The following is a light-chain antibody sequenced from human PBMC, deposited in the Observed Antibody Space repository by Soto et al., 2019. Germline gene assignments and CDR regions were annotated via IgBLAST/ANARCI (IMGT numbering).Light chain of an antibody. J-gene: IGLJ2*01. CDR1: SSNIGNNY. CDR3: ATWDGSLPGEV. V-gene: IGLV1-51*01. CDR2: DNN. Sequence: QSVLTQSPSVSAAPGQKVTISCSGSSSNIGNNYVSWYQQLPGTAPKLLIYDNNKRPSGIPDRFSRSKSGTSGTLDITGLQTGDEADYYCATWDGSLPGEVFGGGTQLTVL.